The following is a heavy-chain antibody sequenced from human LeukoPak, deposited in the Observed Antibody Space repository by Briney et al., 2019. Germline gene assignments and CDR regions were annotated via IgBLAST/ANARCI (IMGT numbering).Heavy chain of an antibody. V-gene: IGHV4-34*01. CDR1: GGSFSGYY. D-gene: IGHD6-13*01. CDR3: ASTAGTGVCDY. Sequence: SETLSLTCAVYGGSFSGYYWSWVRQPPGKGLEWIGEINHSGSTNYNPSLKSRVTISVDTSKNQFSLKLSSVTAADTAVYYCASTAGTGVCDYWGQGTLVTVSS. J-gene: IGHJ4*02. CDR2: INHSGST.